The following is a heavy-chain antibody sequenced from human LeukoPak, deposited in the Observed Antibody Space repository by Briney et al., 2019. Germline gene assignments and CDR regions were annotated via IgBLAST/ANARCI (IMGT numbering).Heavy chain of an antibody. Sequence: GGSLRLSCAASGFTFSDYYMSWIRRAPGKGLEWVSYISSSSSYTNYADSVKGRFTISRDNAKNSLYLQMNSLRAEDTAVYYCARPRGSGSYYDNWFDPWSQGTLVTVSS. CDR1: GFTFSDYY. CDR2: ISSSSSYT. J-gene: IGHJ5*02. CDR3: ARPRGSGSYYDNWFDP. D-gene: IGHD3-10*01. V-gene: IGHV3-11*06.